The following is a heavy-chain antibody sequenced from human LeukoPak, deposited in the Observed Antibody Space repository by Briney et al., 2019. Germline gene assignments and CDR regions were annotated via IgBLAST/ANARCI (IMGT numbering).Heavy chain of an antibody. V-gene: IGHV3-21*01. CDR1: GFTFSSYS. D-gene: IGHD6-6*01. CDR3: ASAPSSRAARLDDY. CDR2: ISSSSSYI. Sequence: PGGSLRLSCAASGFTFSSYSMNWVRQAPGKGLEWVSSISSSSSYIYYADSVKGRFTISRDNAKNSLYLQMNSLRAEDTAVYYCASAPSSRAARLDDYWGQGTLVTVSS. J-gene: IGHJ4*02.